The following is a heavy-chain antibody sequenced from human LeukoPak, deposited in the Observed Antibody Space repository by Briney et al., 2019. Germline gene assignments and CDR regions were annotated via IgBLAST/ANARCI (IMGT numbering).Heavy chain of an antibody. Sequence: GGSLRLSCAASGFTFSSYWMHWVRQVPGKGLVWVSRINPGGSSTAYADSVKGRFTISRGNAKNTLYLQMDSLRAEDTAIYYCARSNQADDNWGQGTLVTVSS. V-gene: IGHV3-74*01. D-gene: IGHD1-14*01. J-gene: IGHJ4*02. CDR3: ARSNQADDN. CDR1: GFTFSSYW. CDR2: INPGGSST.